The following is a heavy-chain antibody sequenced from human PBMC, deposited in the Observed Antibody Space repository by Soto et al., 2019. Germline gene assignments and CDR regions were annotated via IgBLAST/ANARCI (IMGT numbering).Heavy chain of an antibody. J-gene: IGHJ4*02. D-gene: IGHD4-17*01. CDR2: IYYSGST. V-gene: IGHV4-39*01. CDR3: ARGAYGDYVDPCDY. CDR1: GGSISSSSYY. Sequence: QLQLQESGPGLVKPSETLSLTCTVSGGSISSSSYYWVWIRQPPGKGLEWIGSIYYSGSTSYNPSLKRRVTISVDTSKNQFSLKLSSVTAAATAVYYCARGAYGDYVDPCDYWGQGTLVTVSS.